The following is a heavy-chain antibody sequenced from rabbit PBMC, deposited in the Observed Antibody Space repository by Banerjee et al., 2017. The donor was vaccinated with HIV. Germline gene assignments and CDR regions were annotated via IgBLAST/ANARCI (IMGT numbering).Heavy chain of an antibody. CDR2: IVAGSSGST. CDR3: ARTSGGTTYGYAYNL. CDR1: GFSFGSGYY. J-gene: IGHJ4*01. D-gene: IGHD6-1*01. Sequence: QQLEESGGDLVKPGASLTLTCTASGFSFGSGYYMCWVRQAPGKGLEWIACIVAGSSGSTYYASWAKGRFTISKTSSTTVTLQMTSLTAADTATYFCARTSGGTTYGYAYNLWGPGTLVTVS. V-gene: IGHV1S40*01.